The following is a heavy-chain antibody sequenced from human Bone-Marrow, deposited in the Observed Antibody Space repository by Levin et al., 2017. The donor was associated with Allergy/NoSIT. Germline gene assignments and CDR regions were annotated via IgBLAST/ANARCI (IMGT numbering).Heavy chain of an antibody. CDR2: ISISGSTI. D-gene: IGHD5-18*01. CDR3: ARDKAKTTMVCYYGMDV. J-gene: IGHJ6*02. V-gene: IGHV3-11*01. Sequence: AGGSLRLSCAASGFTFSDYYMTWIRQAPGKGLEWVSYISISGSTIYYADSVKGRFTISRDNAKNSLYLQMDSLRVEDTAVYYCARDKAKTTMVCYYGMDVWGQGTTVTVSS. CDR1: GFTFSDYY.